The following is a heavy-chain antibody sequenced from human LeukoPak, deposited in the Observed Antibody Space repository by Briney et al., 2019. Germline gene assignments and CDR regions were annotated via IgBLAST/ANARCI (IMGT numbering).Heavy chain of an antibody. CDR1: GGSISSYY. Sequence: SETLSLTCTVPGGSISSYYWGWIRQPPGKGLEWIGYIYYSGSNNYNPSLKSRATISVDTSKKQFSLKLSSVTAADTAVYYCARGHITMVRGYYYYYYYMDVWGKGTTVTISS. CDR3: ARGHITMVRGYYYYYYYMDV. D-gene: IGHD3-10*01. V-gene: IGHV4-59*01. CDR2: IYYSGSN. J-gene: IGHJ6*03.